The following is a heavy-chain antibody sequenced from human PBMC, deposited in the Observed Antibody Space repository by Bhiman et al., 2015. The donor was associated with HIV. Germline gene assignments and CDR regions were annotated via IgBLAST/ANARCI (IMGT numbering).Heavy chain of an antibody. CDR2: ISDYWIRT. CDR1: GFSFSSSW. Sequence: VQLVESGGGLVKPGGSLRLSCTGSGFSFSSSWMHWVRQAPGKGLEWVSRISDYWIRTDYADSVTGRFTISRDNAKNTVYLQMHDLRADDTAVYYCVRDFTGVTDSWGRGTLVTVSS. V-gene: IGHV3-74*01. CDR3: VRDFTGVTDS. D-gene: IGHD1-14*01. J-gene: IGHJ4*02.